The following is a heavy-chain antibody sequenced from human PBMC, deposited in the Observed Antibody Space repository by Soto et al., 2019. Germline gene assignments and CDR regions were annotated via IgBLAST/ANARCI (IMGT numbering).Heavy chain of an antibody. CDR2: IYYSGST. J-gene: IGHJ5*02. Sequence: QVQLQESGPGLVKPSQTLSLTCTVSGGSISSGGYYWSWIRQHPGKGLEWIGYIYYSGSTYYNPSLKSRVTISVDTSKNQFSLKLSSVTAADTAVYYCARAVGILTGYYNWWFDPWGQGTLVTVSS. CDR1: GGSISSGGYY. D-gene: IGHD3-9*01. CDR3: ARAVGILTGYYNWWFDP. V-gene: IGHV4-31*03.